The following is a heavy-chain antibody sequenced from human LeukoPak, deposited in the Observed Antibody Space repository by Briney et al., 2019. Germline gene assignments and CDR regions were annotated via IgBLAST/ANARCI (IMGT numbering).Heavy chain of an antibody. CDR2: INAGNGNT. D-gene: IGHD2-2*01. CDR3: ARAPYCSSTSCYLPYYYYYGMDV. V-gene: IGHV1-3*01. J-gene: IGHJ6*02. CDR1: GYTFTSYA. Sequence: GASVKVSCKASGYTFTSYAMHWVRQAPGQRLEWMGWINAGNGNTKYSQKFQGRVTITRDTSASTAYMELSSLRSEDTAVYYCARAPYCSSTSCYLPYYYYYGMDVWGQGTTVTVSS.